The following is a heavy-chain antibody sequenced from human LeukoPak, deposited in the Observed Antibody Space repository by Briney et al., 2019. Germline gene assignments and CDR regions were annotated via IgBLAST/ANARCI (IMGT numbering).Heavy chain of an antibody. J-gene: IGHJ4*02. V-gene: IGHV5-51*01. Sequence: GESLKISCKGSGYSFTSYWIGWVRQMPGKGLEWMGIIYPGDSDTRYSPSFRGQVTISADKSISTAYLQWSSLKASDTAMYYCARLPVRGYSGYDSPQLDYWGQGTLVTVSS. D-gene: IGHD5-12*01. CDR1: GYSFTSYW. CDR3: ARLPVRGYSGYDSPQLDY. CDR2: IYPGDSDT.